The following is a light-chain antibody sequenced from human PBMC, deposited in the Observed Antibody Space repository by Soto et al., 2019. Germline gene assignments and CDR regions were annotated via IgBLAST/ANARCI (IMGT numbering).Light chain of an antibody. Sequence: EIVMTQSPATLSVSPGERATLYCRASQSVSSNLAWYQQTPGQAPRLLFYGASNRATAIPDRFSGSGFGTDFTLTITRLEPEDFAVYYCQQYGSSSTFGQGTRLEIK. V-gene: IGKV3-20*01. CDR3: QQYGSSST. J-gene: IGKJ5*01. CDR2: GAS. CDR1: QSVSSN.